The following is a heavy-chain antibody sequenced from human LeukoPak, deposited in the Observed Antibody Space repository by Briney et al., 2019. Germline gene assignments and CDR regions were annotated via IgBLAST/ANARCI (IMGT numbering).Heavy chain of an antibody. D-gene: IGHD2-8*01. Sequence: ASVTVSCKASGYTFTSYGISWVRQAPGQGLGWMGWVSAYNGNTNYAQKLQGRGTMTTDTSTSTAYTELRSLRSDDTAVYYCARGDYRTNGVCFDYWGQGTLVTVSS. CDR2: VSAYNGNT. CDR3: ARGDYRTNGVCFDY. J-gene: IGHJ4*02. CDR1: GYTFTSYG. V-gene: IGHV1-18*01.